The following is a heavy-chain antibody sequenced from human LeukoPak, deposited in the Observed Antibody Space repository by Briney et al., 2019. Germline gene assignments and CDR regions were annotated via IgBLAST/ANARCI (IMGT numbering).Heavy chain of an antibody. Sequence: SETLSLTCTVSGGSISSSSYYWGWIRQPPGKGLEWIGSIYYSGSTYYNPSLKSRVTISVDTSKNQFSLKLSSVTAADTAVYYCARPGLNCSGGGCRNWFDPWGQGTLVTVSS. CDR3: ARPGLNCSGGGCRNWFDP. D-gene: IGHD2-15*01. CDR2: IYYSGST. V-gene: IGHV4-39*01. CDR1: GGSISSSSYY. J-gene: IGHJ5*02.